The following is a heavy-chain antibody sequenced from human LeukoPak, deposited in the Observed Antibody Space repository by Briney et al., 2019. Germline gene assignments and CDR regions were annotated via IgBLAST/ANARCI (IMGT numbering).Heavy chain of an antibody. CDR1: GFTFSSYG. D-gene: IGHD3-10*01. J-gene: IGHJ4*02. V-gene: IGHV3-30*18. Sequence: GRSLRLSCAASGFTFSSYGMHWVRQAPGKGLEWVAVISYDGSNKYYADSVKGRFTISRDNSKNTLYVQMNSLRAEDTALYYCAKDSHPGSGSYYKGNFDYWGQGTLVTVSS. CDR2: ISYDGSNK. CDR3: AKDSHPGSGSYYKGNFDY.